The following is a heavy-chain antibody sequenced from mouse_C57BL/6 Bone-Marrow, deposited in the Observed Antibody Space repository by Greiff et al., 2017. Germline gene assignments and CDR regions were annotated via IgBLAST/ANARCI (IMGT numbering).Heavy chain of an antibody. CDR1: GFNIKDDY. CDR2: IDPENGDT. J-gene: IGHJ3*01. Sequence: VQLQQSGAELVRPGASVKLSCTASGFNIKDDYMHWVKQRPEQGLEWIGWIDPENGDTEYASKFQGKAPITADTSSNTAYLQLSSLTSEDTAVYDCERLRRNFAYWGQGTLDTVSA. V-gene: IGHV14-4*01. CDR3: ERLRRNFAY. D-gene: IGHD2-4*01.